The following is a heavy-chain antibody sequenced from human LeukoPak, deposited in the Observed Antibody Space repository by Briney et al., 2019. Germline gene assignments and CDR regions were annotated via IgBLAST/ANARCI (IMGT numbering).Heavy chain of an antibody. J-gene: IGHJ6*02. V-gene: IGHV3-11*06. CDR3: ARDPNFGELPSYYYYGMDV. CDR1: GFTFSDYY. Sequence: GGSLRLSCAASGFTFSDYYMSWIRQAPGKGLEWVSSISSSSSYIYYADSVKGRFTISRDNAKNSLYLQMNSLRAEDTAVYYCARDPNFGELPSYYYYGMDVWGQGTTVTVSS. D-gene: IGHD3-10*01. CDR2: ISSSSSYI.